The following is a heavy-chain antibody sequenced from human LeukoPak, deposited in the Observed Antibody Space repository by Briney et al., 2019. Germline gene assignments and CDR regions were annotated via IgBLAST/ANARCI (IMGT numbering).Heavy chain of an antibody. J-gene: IGHJ5*02. CDR1: GGSITSYY. D-gene: IGHD3-10*01. CDR2: IYTSGST. Sequence: SETLSLTCSVSGGSITSYYWSWIRQPAGKGLEWIGRIYTSGSTNYNPSLKSRVTISVDTSKNQFSPKLSSVTAADTAVYYCARAAAPLYYYGSGSYYNRPYNWFDPWGQGTLVTVSS. CDR3: ARAAAPLYYYGSGSYYNRPYNWFDP. V-gene: IGHV4-4*07.